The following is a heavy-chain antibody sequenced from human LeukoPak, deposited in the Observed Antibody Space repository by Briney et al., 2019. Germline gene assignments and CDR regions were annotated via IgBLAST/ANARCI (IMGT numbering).Heavy chain of an antibody. CDR3: ARGTTMIVVVITSRAPRYFDL. V-gene: IGHV4-34*01. CDR1: GGSFSGYY. J-gene: IGHJ2*01. CDR2: INHSGST. D-gene: IGHD3-22*01. Sequence: SETLSLTCAVYGGSFSGYYWSWIRQPPGKGLEWIGEINHSGSTNYNPSLKSRVTISVDTSKNQVSLKLSSVTAADTAVYYCARGTTMIVVVITSRAPRYFDLWGRGTLVTASS.